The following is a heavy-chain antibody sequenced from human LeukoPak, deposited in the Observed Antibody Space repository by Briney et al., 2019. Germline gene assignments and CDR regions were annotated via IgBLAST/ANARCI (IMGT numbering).Heavy chain of an antibody. CDR1: GFTFSTYE. J-gene: IGHJ6*03. CDR3: ARGEVVTASLPDYFYYYMDV. V-gene: IGHV3-48*03. CDR2: ITDNGSTI. Sequence: GGSLRLSCAASGFTFSTYEMNWVRQAPGKGLEWVSYITDNGSTIYYADSVKGRFTISRDNAKNSLFLQMNSLRAEDTAVYYCARGEVVTASLPDYFYYYMDVWGKGTTVTISS. D-gene: IGHD2-21*02.